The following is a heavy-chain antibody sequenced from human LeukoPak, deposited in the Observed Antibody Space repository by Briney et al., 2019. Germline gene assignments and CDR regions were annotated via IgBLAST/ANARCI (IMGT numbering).Heavy chain of an antibody. D-gene: IGHD3-22*01. CDR1: GGSFSSYY. J-gene: IGHJ4*02. V-gene: IGHV4-59*10. Sequence: PSETLSLTCAVYGGSFSSYYWRWIRQPAGKGLEWIGRIYTSGSTNYNPSLKSRVTMSVDTSKNQFSLKLSSVTAADTAVYYCARNCDYYDSSGYYCYWGQGTLVTVSS. CDR2: IYTSGST. CDR3: ARNCDYYDSSGYYCY.